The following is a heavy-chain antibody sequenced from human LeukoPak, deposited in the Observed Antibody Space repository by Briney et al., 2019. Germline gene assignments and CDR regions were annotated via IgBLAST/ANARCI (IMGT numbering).Heavy chain of an antibody. V-gene: IGHV3-23*01. CDR2: ISGSGDST. Sequence: GGSLRLSCAASGFTFSTYAVNWVRQAPGEGLEWVSTISGSGDSTYYADSVKGRFTISRDNSKDTLYLQMNSLRAEDTAVYYCTTDLIMITFGGVVSYWGQGTLVTVSS. CDR3: TTDLIMITFGGVVSY. D-gene: IGHD3-16*01. J-gene: IGHJ4*02. CDR1: GFTFSTYA.